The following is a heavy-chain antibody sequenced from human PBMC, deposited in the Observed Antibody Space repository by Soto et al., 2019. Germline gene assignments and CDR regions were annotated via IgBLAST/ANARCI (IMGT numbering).Heavy chain of an antibody. CDR1: AHFTTYW. CDR3: ARWGDCRGAGNYYGMDV. Sequence: GESLKISCKASAHFTTYWIGWVRQMPGKGLEWMGIIYPGDSDTRYSPSFRGQVTISADKSISTAYLQWSSLKASDTAIYYCARWGDCRGAGNYYGMDVWGQGTTVTVAS. CDR2: IYPGDSDT. J-gene: IGHJ6*02. V-gene: IGHV5-51*01. D-gene: IGHD2-21*02.